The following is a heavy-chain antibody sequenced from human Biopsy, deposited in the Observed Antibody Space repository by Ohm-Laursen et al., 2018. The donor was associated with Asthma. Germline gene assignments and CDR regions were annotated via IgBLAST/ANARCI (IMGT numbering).Heavy chain of an antibody. CDR1: GFTFGDYW. V-gene: IGHV3-7*01. CDR2: IKHDGSEN. CDR3: VRDGTDDAFDI. J-gene: IGHJ3*02. D-gene: IGHD1-1*01. Sequence: SLRLSCAASGFTFGDYWMSWVRQVPGRGLEWVANIKHDGSENNHVDSLKGRFTISRDNAKNSLYLQMNSLREEDTAVYYCVRDGTDDAFDIWGQGTVVSVSS.